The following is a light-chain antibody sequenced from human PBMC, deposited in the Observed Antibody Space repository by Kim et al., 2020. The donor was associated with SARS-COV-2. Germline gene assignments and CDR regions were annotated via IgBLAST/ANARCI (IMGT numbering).Light chain of an antibody. V-gene: IGKV1-16*01. CDR3: QQYTTYPRT. J-gene: IGKJ1*01. CDR1: QDIMTF. Sequence: DIQMTQSPSSLSAYVGDRVTITCRASQDIMTFLAWFQQKPGRAPQSLIYTASNLQSGVPSRFTGSGTGTEFTLTISSLQPEDSGTYYCQQYTTYPRTFGQGTKVDIK. CDR2: TAS.